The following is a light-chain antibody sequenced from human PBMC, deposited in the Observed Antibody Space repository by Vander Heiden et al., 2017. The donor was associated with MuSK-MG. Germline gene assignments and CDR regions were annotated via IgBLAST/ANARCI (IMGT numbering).Light chain of an antibody. Sequence: QSVLTPPPSVSGAPGQRVTISCTGSSSNIGPGYDVHWYKQLPGTAPKLLIYGNSNRPSGVPDRFSGSKSGTSASLAITGLQAEDEADYYCQSYDSSLRGIFGGGTKLTVL. CDR1: SSNIGPGYD. CDR2: GNS. V-gene: IGLV1-40*01. CDR3: QSYDSSLRGI. J-gene: IGLJ2*01.